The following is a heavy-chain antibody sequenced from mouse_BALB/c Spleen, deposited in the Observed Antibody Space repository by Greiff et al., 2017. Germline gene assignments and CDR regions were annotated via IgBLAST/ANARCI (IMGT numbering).Heavy chain of an antibody. CDR3: TRDRGDYDGKNYFDY. D-gene: IGHD2-4*01. CDR2: ISSGGSYT. CDR1: GFTFSSYT. J-gene: IGHJ2*01. V-gene: IGHV5-6-4*01. Sequence: EVHLVESGGGLVKPGGSLKLSCAASGFTFSSYTMSWVRQTPEKRLEWVATISSGGSYTYYPDSVKGRFTISRDNAKNTLYLQMSSLKSEDTAMYYCTRDRGDYDGKNYFDYWGQGTTLTVSS.